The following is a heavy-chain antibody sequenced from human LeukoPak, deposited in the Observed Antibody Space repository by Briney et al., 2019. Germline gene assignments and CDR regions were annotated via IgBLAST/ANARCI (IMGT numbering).Heavy chain of an antibody. V-gene: IGHV4-59*12. CDR2: ISYSGST. J-gene: IGHJ4*02. CDR1: GGSISSYY. Sequence: PSETLSLTCTVSGGSISSYYWSWIRQPPGKGLQWIGYISYSGSTNYNPSLKSRVTISLDTSKNQFSLKLSSVTTADTAVYYCARDDYNTNSGFDFWGQGTLVTVSS. D-gene: IGHD4-11*01. CDR3: ARDDYNTNSGFDF.